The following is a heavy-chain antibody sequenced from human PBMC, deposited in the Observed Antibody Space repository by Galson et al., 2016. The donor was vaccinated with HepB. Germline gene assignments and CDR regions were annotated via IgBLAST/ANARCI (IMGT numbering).Heavy chain of an antibody. Sequence: TLSLTCTVSGGSISSGSYYWSWIRQPAGKGLEWIGRIYTSGSTNYDPSLKSRVTISVDMSKNQFSLKLSSVTAADPAMYYCARYCSGGTCYNSGVDYWGQGILVTVSS. J-gene: IGHJ4*02. CDR2: IYTSGST. CDR3: ARYCSGGTCYNSGVDY. D-gene: IGHD2-15*01. CDR1: GGSISSGSYY. V-gene: IGHV4-61*02.